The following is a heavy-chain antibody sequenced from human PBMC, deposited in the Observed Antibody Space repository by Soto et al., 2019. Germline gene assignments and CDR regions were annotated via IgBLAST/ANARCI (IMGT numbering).Heavy chain of an antibody. D-gene: IGHD3-10*01. CDR1: GGSVSSGGHS. Sequence: QVQLQESGPGLVKPSQTLSLTCTVSGGSVSSGGHSWSWIRQHPGQGLEWIGFIYYSGNTYNNPSLKGRVTISLDKSKNHFSLNLTSVTAADTAVYYCARSPPTVYGSGGYFHYMDVWGKGTPVTVS. V-gene: IGHV4-31*03. J-gene: IGHJ6*03. CDR2: IYYSGNT. CDR3: ARSPPTVYGSGGYFHYMDV.